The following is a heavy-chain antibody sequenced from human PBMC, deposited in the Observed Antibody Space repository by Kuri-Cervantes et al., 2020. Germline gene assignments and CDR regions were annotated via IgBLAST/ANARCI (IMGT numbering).Heavy chain of an antibody. Sequence: ASVKVSCKASGYTFTSYCMHWVRQAPGQGLEWMGIINPSGGSTSYAQKFQGRVTMTRKTSISTAYMELSSLRSEDTAVYYCAREGRGGLLQIWGQGTMVTVSS. CDR2: INPSGGST. CDR1: GYTFTSYC. D-gene: IGHD3-16*01. V-gene: IGHV1-46*01. J-gene: IGHJ3*02. CDR3: AREGRGGLLQI.